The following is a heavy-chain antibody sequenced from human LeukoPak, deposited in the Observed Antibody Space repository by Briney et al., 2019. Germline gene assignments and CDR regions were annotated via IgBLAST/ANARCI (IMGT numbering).Heavy chain of an antibody. V-gene: IGHV3-7*01. Sequence: GGSLRLSCAASGFTFSSYWMSWVRQAPGKGLEWVANIKQDGSEKYYVDSVKGRFTISRDNAKNSLYLQMNSLRAEDTAVYYCARSSSWYDYYYYMDVWGKGTTVTVSS. CDR3: ARSSSWYDYYYYMDV. J-gene: IGHJ6*03. CDR1: GFTFSSYW. D-gene: IGHD6-13*01. CDR2: IKQDGSEK.